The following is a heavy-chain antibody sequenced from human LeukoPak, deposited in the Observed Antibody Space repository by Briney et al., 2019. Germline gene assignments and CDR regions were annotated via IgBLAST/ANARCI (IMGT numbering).Heavy chain of an antibody. CDR3: ARDWGEGFFSMAFDI. V-gene: IGHV3-43*01. D-gene: IGHD3-16*01. CDR2: ISRDGATT. CDR1: GFLFEDNN. J-gene: IGHJ3*02. Sequence: GGSLRLSCAASGFLFEDNNMHWIRQGPGTGLEWVSLISRDGATTSYADSVKGRFTISRDNSKNTLYLQMNRLRAEDTAVYYCARDWGEGFFSMAFDIWGQGTMVTVSS.